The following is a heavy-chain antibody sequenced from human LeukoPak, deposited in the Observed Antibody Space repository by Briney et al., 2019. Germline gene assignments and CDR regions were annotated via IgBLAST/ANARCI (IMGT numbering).Heavy chain of an antibody. V-gene: IGHV4-39*01. J-gene: IGHJ4*02. Sequence: SETLSLTCIVSGGSISNSSYYWGWIRQPPGKGLEWIGSIYYSGSAYYNPSLKSRVTISVDTSKNQFSLKLTSVTAADTAVYYCARHWVVTPNYWGQGALVTVSS. CDR3: ARHWVVTPNY. CDR1: GGSISNSSYY. CDR2: IYYSGSA. D-gene: IGHD4-23*01.